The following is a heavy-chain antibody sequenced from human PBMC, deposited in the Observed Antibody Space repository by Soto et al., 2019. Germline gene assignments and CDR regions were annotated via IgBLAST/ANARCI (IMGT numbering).Heavy chain of an antibody. D-gene: IGHD4-4*01. CDR1: GFTFSSYA. Sequence: EVQLLESGGGWVQPGGSLRLSCAASGFTFSSYALSWVRQAPGKGLECVSGISANIVSTSYADSVKGRFTISRDNSKNTLYLQMNSLRAEDTAVYYCAKRTTVKGCLDYWGQGTLVTVSS. CDR3: AKRTTVKGCLDY. J-gene: IGHJ4*02. V-gene: IGHV3-23*01. CDR2: ISANIVST.